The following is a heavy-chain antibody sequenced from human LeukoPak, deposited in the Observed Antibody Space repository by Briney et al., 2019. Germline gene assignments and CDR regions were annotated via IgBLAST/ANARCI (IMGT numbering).Heavy chain of an antibody. CDR1: GFTFSSYW. D-gene: IGHD4-17*01. J-gene: IGHJ4*02. CDR3: AREGDYYGDYGY. CDR2: INSDGSST. V-gene: IGHV3-74*01. Sequence: GGSLRLSCAASGFTFSSYWMHWVRQAPGKGLVWVSRINSDGSSTSYADSVKGRFTISRDNAKNTPYLQMNSLRAEDTAVYYCAREGDYYGDYGYWGQGTLVTVSS.